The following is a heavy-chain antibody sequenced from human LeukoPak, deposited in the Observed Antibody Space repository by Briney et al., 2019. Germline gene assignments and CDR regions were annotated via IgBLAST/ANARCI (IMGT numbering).Heavy chain of an antibody. V-gene: IGHV4-59*01. CDR2: IYYSGST. CDR3: ARSYYDFWSGYYTIRYFDL. CDR1: GGSISSYY. D-gene: IGHD3-3*01. Sequence: SETLSLTCTVSGGSISSYYWSWIRQPPGKGLEWIGYIYYSGSTNYNPSLKSRVTISVDTSKNQFSLKLSSVTAADTAVYYCARSYYDFWSGYYTIRYFDLWGRGTLVTVSS. J-gene: IGHJ2*01.